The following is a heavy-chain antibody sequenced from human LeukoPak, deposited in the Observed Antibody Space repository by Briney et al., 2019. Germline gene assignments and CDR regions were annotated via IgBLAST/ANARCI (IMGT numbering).Heavy chain of an antibody. V-gene: IGHV1-18*01. D-gene: IGHD3-16*01. J-gene: IGHJ4*02. CDR3: ARRNPVGGIEYFDY. CDR2: TSAYNGNT. CDR1: GYTFTSYG. Sequence: ASVKVSCKASGYTFTSYGISWVRQAPGQGLEWMGWTSAYNGNTNYAQKLQGRVTMTTDTSTTTAYMELRSLRSDDTAVYYCARRNPVGGIEYFDYWGQGTLVTVSS.